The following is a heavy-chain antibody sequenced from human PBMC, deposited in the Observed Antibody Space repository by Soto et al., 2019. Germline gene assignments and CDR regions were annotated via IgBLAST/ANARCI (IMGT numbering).Heavy chain of an antibody. V-gene: IGHV4-31*03. CDR3: AVQLPRSYNWFDP. CDR2: IYYSGST. D-gene: IGHD2-2*01. J-gene: IGHJ5*02. CDR1: GGSISSGGYY. Sequence: SETLSLTCTVSGGSISSGGYYWSWIRQHPGKGLEWIGYIYYSGSTYYNPSLKSRVTITVDTSKNQFSLKLSSVTAADTAVYYCAVQLPRSYNWFDPWGQGTLVTVSS.